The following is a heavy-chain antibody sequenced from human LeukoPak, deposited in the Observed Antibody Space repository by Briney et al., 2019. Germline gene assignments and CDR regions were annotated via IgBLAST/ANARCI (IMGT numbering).Heavy chain of an antibody. D-gene: IGHD2-2*01. CDR1: GFTFSTYA. V-gene: IGHV3-23*01. CDR2: IDGSGGVT. CDR3: AKDGRGGDCTSASCTNWFGP. J-gene: IGHJ5*02. Sequence: PGGSLRLSCAASGFTFSTYALTWVRQAPGKGLEWVSTIDGSGGVTYYADSVKGRFTTSRDNSKNTLYLQMNSLRAEDTAVYYCAKDGRGGDCTSASCTNWFGPWGQGTLVTVSS.